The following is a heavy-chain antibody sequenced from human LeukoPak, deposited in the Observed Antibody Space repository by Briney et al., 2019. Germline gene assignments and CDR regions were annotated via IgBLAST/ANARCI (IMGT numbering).Heavy chain of an antibody. CDR2: IYYSGST. Sequence: SETLSLTCTVSGGSISSSSYYWGWIRQPPGKGLEWIGSIYYSGSTYYNPSLKSRVTISVDTSKNQFSLKLSSVTAADTAVYYCARLSPPDFWSGYYINYGMDVWGQGTTVTVSS. V-gene: IGHV4-39*01. CDR3: ARLSPPDFWSGYYINYGMDV. CDR1: GGSISSSSYY. J-gene: IGHJ6*02. D-gene: IGHD3-3*01.